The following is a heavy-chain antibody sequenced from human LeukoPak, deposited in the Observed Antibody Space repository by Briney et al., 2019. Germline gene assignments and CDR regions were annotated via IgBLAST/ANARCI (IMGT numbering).Heavy chain of an antibody. CDR1: GFTFSSYG. Sequence: GGSLRLSCAASGFTFSSYGMHWVRQAPGKGLEWVAVIWYDGSNKYYADSVKGRFTISRDNSKNTLYLQMNSLRAEDTAVYYCARVGGYADLDYWGQETLVTVSS. D-gene: IGHD5-12*01. J-gene: IGHJ4*02. V-gene: IGHV3-33*01. CDR2: IWYDGSNK. CDR3: ARVGGYADLDY.